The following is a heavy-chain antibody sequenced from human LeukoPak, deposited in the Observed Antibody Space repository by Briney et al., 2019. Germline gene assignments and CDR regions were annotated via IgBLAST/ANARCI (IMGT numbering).Heavy chain of an antibody. CDR1: GYTFISYG. D-gene: IGHD3-10*01. CDR3: ATYPGRFGEPDY. CDR2: ISAYNGNT. Sequence: ASVKVSCKASGYTFISYGISWVRQAPGQGLEWMGWISAYNGNTNYAQKLQGRVTMATDTSTSTAYMELRSLRSDDTAVYYCATYPGRFGEPDYWGQGTLVTVSS. V-gene: IGHV1-18*01. J-gene: IGHJ4*02.